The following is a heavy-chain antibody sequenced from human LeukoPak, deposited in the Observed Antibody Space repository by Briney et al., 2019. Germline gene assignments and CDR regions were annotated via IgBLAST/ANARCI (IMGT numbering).Heavy chain of an antibody. V-gene: IGHV3-21*01. CDR2: ISSSSSYI. CDR1: GFTFSSYS. CDR3: AREPRPWFGELPLDY. J-gene: IGHJ4*02. Sequence: AGGSLRLSCAASGFTFSSYSMNWGRPAPGKGLEWVSSISSSSSYIYYADSVKGRFTISRDNAKNSLYLQMNSLRAEDTAVYYCAREPRPWFGELPLDYWGQGTLVTVSS. D-gene: IGHD3-10*01.